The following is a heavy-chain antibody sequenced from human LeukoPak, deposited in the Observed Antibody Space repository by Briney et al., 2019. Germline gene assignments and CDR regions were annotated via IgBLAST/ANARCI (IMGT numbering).Heavy chain of an antibody. CDR1: GFTFSSYS. CDR2: ISSSSSYI. V-gene: IGHV3-21*01. CDR3: AGRDGYNSPEYYFDY. Sequence: GGSLRLSCAASGFTFSSYSMNWVRQAPGKGLEWVSSISSSSSYIYYADSVKGRFTISRDNAKNSLYLQMNSLRAEDTAVYCCAGRDGYNSPEYYFDYWGQGTLVTVSS. D-gene: IGHD5-24*01. J-gene: IGHJ4*02.